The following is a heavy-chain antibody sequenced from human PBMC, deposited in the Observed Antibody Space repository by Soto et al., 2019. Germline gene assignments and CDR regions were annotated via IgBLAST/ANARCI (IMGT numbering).Heavy chain of an antibody. D-gene: IGHD6-19*01. Sequence: ASVKVSCKASGYTFTSYGISWVRQAPGQGLEWMGWISAYNGNTNYAQKLQGRVTMTTDTSTSTAYMELRSLRSDDTAVYYCAKSYSSGWYRGWFDPWGQGTLVTVSS. CDR2: ISAYNGNT. CDR3: AKSYSSGWYRGWFDP. CDR1: GYTFTSYG. J-gene: IGHJ5*02. V-gene: IGHV1-18*01.